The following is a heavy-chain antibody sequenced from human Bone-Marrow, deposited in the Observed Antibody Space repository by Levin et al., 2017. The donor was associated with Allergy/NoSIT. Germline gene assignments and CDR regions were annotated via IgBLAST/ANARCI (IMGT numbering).Heavy chain of an antibody. V-gene: IGHV4-59*08. CDR1: GGSIRSSY. J-gene: IGHJ4*02. Sequence: SQTLSLTCTVSGGSIRSSYWSWIRQPPGKGLEWIGYIYYSGSTNYNPSLKSRVTISVDTSKNQFSLKLSSVTAADTAVYYCARLEKRRDGYNGMDFDYWGQGTLVTVSS. CDR3: ARLEKRRDGYNGMDFDY. D-gene: IGHD5-24*01. CDR2: IYYSGST.